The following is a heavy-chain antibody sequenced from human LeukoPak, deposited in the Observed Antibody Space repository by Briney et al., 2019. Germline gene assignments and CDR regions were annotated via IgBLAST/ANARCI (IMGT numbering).Heavy chain of an antibody. CDR1: GFTFSTYG. D-gene: IGHD1-26*01. J-gene: IGHJ4*02. V-gene: IGHV3-23*01. CDR3: TKDRMGAIIFFDY. Sequence: GGSLRLSCAASGFTFSTYGMSWVRQAPGKGLEWVSTITSSGDRTYNADSLKGRFTISRDNFKNTLYLQMNSLTPEDTAVYYCTKDRMGAIIFFDYWGQGTLVTVSS. CDR2: ITSSGDRT.